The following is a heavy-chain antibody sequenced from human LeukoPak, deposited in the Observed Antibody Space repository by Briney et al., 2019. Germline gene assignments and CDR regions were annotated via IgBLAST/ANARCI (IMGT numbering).Heavy chain of an antibody. V-gene: IGHV4-34*01. D-gene: IGHD3-22*01. Sequence: SETLSLTCAVYGGSFSGDYWSWIRQPPGKGLEWIGEINHSGSTNYNPSLKSRVTISVDTSKNQFSLKLSSVTAADTAVYYCARGGIYYDSSGYRDAFDIWGQGTMVTVSS. J-gene: IGHJ3*02. CDR3: ARGGIYYDSSGYRDAFDI. CDR2: INHSGST. CDR1: GGSFSGDY.